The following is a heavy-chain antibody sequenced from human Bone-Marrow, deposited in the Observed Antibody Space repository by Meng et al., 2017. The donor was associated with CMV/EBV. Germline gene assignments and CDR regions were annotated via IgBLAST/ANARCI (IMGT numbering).Heavy chain of an antibody. CDR3: AREATMIAGGGRFDP. CDR1: GYTFTSYY. CDR2: INPSGGST. J-gene: IGHJ5*02. Sequence: SGYTFTSYYMHWVRQAPGQRLEWMGIINPSGGSTTYAQKFQGRVTMTRDTSTTTVYMELSSLRSEDTAVYYCAREATMIAGGGRFDPWGQGTLVTVSS. V-gene: IGHV1-46*01. D-gene: IGHD3-22*01.